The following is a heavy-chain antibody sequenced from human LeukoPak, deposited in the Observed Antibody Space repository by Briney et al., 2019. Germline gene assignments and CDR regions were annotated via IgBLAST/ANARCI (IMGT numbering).Heavy chain of an antibody. V-gene: IGHV1-69*04. D-gene: IGHD1-1*01. CDR2: IIPILGIA. Sequence: LVKVSCKASGGTFSSYAISWVRQAPGQGLEWMGRIIPILGIANYAQKFQGRVTITADKSTSTAYMELSSLRSEDTAVYYCAYHDGNWFDPWGQGTLVTVSS. CDR3: AYHDGNWFDP. J-gene: IGHJ5*02. CDR1: GGTFSSYA.